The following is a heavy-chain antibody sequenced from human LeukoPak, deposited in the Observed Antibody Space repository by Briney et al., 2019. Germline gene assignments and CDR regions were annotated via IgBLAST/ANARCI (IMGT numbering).Heavy chain of an antibody. Sequence: PGGSLRLSCAASGFTFSSYWMSWVRQAPGKGLEWVANIKQDGSEKYYVDSVKGRFTISRDNAKNSLYLQMNSLRAEDTAVYYCARDRLTTSGYYYGGEGFDYWGQGTLVTVSS. D-gene: IGHD3-22*01. CDR1: GFTFSSYW. CDR2: IKQDGSEK. CDR3: ARDRLTTSGYYYGGEGFDY. V-gene: IGHV3-7*01. J-gene: IGHJ4*02.